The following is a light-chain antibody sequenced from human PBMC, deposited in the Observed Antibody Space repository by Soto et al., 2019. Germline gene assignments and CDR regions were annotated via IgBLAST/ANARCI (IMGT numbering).Light chain of an antibody. J-gene: IGLJ1*01. CDR2: EVS. V-gene: IGLV2-14*01. CDR1: SSDVCGYNY. Sequence: QSALTQPASVSGAPGQSITLSCTGTSSDVCGYNYVSWYQQHPGKAPKLMIYEVSNRPSGVSNRFSGSKSGNTASLTISGLQAEDEADYYCSSYTSSSTPLYVFGTGTKVTVL. CDR3: SSYTSSSTPLYV.